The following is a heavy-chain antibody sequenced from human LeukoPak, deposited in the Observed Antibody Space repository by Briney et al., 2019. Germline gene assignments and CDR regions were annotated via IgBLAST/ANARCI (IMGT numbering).Heavy chain of an antibody. CDR3: ARGGGIVVVVAATPLYYYYGMDV. D-gene: IGHD2-15*01. Sequence: SETLSLTCTVSGGSISNTICYWGWIRQPPGKGLEWIGSISYSGITYYNPSLKSRVTISVDTPKNQFSVRLSSVTAADTAVYYCARGGGIVVVVAATPLYYYYGMDVWGQGTTVTVSS. CDR1: GGSISNTICY. CDR2: ISYSGIT. V-gene: IGHV4-39*01. J-gene: IGHJ6*02.